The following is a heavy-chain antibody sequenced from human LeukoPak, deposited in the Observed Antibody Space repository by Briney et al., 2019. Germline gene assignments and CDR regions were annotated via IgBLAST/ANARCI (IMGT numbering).Heavy chain of an antibody. D-gene: IGHD1-26*01. V-gene: IGHV1-8*01. CDR2: MSPNSGNT. Sequence: ASVKVSCKAAGYTFINYDINWVRQATGQGPEWMGWMSPNSGNTGYAQKFQGRVTMTRNTSISTAYMELSSLRSEDTAVYYCTRGRHSGSYVFDYWGQGTLVTVSS. J-gene: IGHJ4*02. CDR1: GYTFINYD. CDR3: TRGRHSGSYVFDY.